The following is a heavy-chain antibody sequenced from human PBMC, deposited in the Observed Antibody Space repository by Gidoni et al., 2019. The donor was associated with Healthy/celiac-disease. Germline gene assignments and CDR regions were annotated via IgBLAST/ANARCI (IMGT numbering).Heavy chain of an antibody. D-gene: IGHD3-16*01. CDR3: ARHLDPEAWGGIPIYYYGMDV. CDR2: IYPGDSDT. Sequence: EVQLVQSVAEVTKPGESLKISCKGSGYSFTSYWIGWLRQMPGKGLEWMGIIYPGDSDTRYRPSFQGQVTISADKSISTAYLQWSSLKASDTAMYYCARHLDPEAWGGIPIYYYGMDVWGQGTTVTVSS. J-gene: IGHJ6*02. CDR1: GYSFTSYW. V-gene: IGHV5-51*01.